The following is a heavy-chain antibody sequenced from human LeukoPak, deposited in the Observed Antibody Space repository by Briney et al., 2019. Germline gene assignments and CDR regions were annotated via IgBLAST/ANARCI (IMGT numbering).Heavy chain of an antibody. CDR3: ARARRCSSTTCYFDRYFDL. D-gene: IGHD2-2*01. Sequence: SETLSLTCTVSGGSISSYYWSWIRLPAGKGLEWIGRIYTSGSTNYNPSLKSRVTMSVDTSKNQFSLKLSSVTAADTAVYCARARRCSSTTCYFDRYFDLWGRGTLVTVSS. CDR2: IYTSGST. V-gene: IGHV4-4*07. CDR1: GGSISSYY. J-gene: IGHJ2*01.